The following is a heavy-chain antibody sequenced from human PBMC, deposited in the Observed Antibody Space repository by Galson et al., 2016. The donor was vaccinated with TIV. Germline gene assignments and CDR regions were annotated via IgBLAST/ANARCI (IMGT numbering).Heavy chain of an antibody. Sequence: SVKVSCKASGGVFGNYAINWVRQAPGQGLEWMGGIVPLSSGVTYAPKLQGRMTITAGGTSFMELSSLTSEDTAVYYCARKMGGGLALHAWGQGTMVTVS. J-gene: IGHJ3*01. CDR3: ARKMGGGLALHA. D-gene: IGHD3-16*01. CDR2: IVPLSSGV. V-gene: IGHV1-69*13. CDR1: GGVFGNYA.